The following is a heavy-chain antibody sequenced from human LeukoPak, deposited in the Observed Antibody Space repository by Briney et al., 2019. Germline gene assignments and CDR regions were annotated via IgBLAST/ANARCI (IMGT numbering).Heavy chain of an antibody. CDR1: GFTFSSYE. V-gene: IGHV3-48*03. D-gene: IGHD2-21*01. CDR2: ISSSGSTI. CDR3: AKAGGASWYLY. J-gene: IGHJ4*02. Sequence: GGSLRLSCAASGFTFSSYEMNWVRQAPGKGLEWVSYISSSGSTIYYADSVKGRFTISRDNSKNTLYLQMNSLRADDTAVYYCAKAGGASWYLYWGQGTLVTVSS.